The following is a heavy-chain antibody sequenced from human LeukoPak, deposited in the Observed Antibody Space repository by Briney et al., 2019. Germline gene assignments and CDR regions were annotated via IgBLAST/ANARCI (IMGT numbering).Heavy chain of an antibody. V-gene: IGHV1-3*01. CDR3: ARVPDYGDYVRLFDY. Sequence: ASVTVSCKASGYTFTSYAMHWVRQAPGQRLEWMGWINAGNGNTKYSQKFQGRVTITRDTSASTAYMELSSLRSEDTAVYYCARVPDYGDYVRLFDYWGQGTLVTVSS. D-gene: IGHD4-17*01. CDR2: INAGNGNT. CDR1: GYTFTSYA. J-gene: IGHJ4*02.